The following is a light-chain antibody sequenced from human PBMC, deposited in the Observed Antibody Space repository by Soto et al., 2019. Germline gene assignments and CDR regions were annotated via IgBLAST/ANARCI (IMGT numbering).Light chain of an antibody. J-gene: IGLJ1*01. CDR2: RNN. CDR3: AAWDESLSGYV. V-gene: IGLV1-47*01. Sequence: QSVLTQPPSASGTPGQRVTISCSGSSSNIGSNYVYWYQQLPGTAPKLLIYRNNQRPSGVPDRFSGSKSCTSASPAISGLRSEDEADDYCAAWDESLSGYVFGTGTKVTVL. CDR1: SSNIGSNY.